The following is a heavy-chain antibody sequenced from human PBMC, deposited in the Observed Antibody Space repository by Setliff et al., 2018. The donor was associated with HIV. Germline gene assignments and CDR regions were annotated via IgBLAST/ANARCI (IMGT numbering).Heavy chain of an antibody. CDR1: GYTFNNYG. Sequence: ASVKVSCKALGYTFNNYGVTWVRQAPGQGLEWMGIINPSGGSTSYAQKFQGRVTMTRDTSTSTVYMELSSLTSEDTAVYYCARDIGITTTGKGWFEPWGQGTQVTVSS. CDR3: ARDIGITTTGKGWFEP. D-gene: IGHD1-1*01. J-gene: IGHJ5*02. V-gene: IGHV1-46*02. CDR2: INPSGGST.